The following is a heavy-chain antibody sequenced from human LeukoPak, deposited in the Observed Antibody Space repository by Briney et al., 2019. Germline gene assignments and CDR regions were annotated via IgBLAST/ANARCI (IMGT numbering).Heavy chain of an antibody. V-gene: IGHV4-34*01. J-gene: IGHJ4*02. D-gene: IGHD6-19*01. CDR1: GGSFSGYY. CDR3: ARGKIAVAGTFNY. CDR2: INHSGST. Sequence: SETLSLTCAVYGGSFSGYYWSWIRQPPGKGLEWIGEINHSGSTNYNPSLKSRVTISVDTSKNQFSLKPSSVTAADTAVYYCARGKIAVAGTFNYWGQGTLVTVSS.